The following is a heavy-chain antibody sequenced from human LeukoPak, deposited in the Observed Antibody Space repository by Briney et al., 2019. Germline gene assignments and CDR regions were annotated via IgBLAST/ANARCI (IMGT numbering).Heavy chain of an antibody. J-gene: IGHJ4*02. CDR3: ARDLRSTTVTTYDDY. D-gene: IGHD1-1*01. CDR1: GFTFSSYC. CDR2: ISSSSSYI. Sequence: GGSLRLSCAASGFTFSSYCMNWVRQAPGKGLEWVSSISSSSSYIYYADSVKGRFTISRDNAKNSLYLQMNSLRAEDTAVYYCARDLRSTTVTTYDDYWGQGTLVTVSS. V-gene: IGHV3-21*01.